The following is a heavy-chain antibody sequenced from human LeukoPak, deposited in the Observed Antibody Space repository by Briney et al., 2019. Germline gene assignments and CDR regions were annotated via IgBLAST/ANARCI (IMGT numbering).Heavy chain of an antibody. CDR2: IKQDGSEK. D-gene: IGHD1-26*01. CDR1: GFTFSSYG. J-gene: IGHJ4*02. Sequence: HPGGSLRLSCAASGFTFSSYGMSWVRQAPGKGLEWVANIKQDGSEKYYVDSVKGRFTISRDNAKNSLYLQMNSLRAEDTAVYYCARVGLEDVFDYWGQGTLVTVSS. V-gene: IGHV3-7*01. CDR3: ARVGLEDVFDY.